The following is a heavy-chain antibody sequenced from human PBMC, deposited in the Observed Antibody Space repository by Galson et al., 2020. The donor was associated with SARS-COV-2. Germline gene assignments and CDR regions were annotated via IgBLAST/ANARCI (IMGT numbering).Heavy chain of an antibody. J-gene: IGHJ4*02. D-gene: IGHD3-22*01. Sequence: NSGGSLRLSCAASGFTFSSYSMNWVRQAPGKGLEWVSSISSSSSYIYYADSVKGRFTISRDNAKNSLYLQMNSLRAEDTAVYYCARCYYDSSGNWGYYFDYWGQGTLVTVSS. CDR3: ARCYYDSSGNWGYYFDY. CDR2: ISSSSSYI. V-gene: IGHV3-21*01. CDR1: GFTFSSYS.